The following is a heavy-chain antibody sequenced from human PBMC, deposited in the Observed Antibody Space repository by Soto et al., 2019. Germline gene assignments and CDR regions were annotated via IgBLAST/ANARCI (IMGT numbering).Heavy chain of an antibody. J-gene: IGHJ3*02. CDR1: GGSFSGYY. CDR3: AKGSRWYHAFAI. D-gene: IGHD6-13*01. V-gene: IGHV4-34*01. Sequence: QVQLQQWGAGLLKPSETLSLTCAVYGGSFSGYYWSWIRQPPGKGLEWSGEINHSGSTNYNPSLTSRVTISVDTSKSQFSLKLSSVTAADTAVYYCAKGSRWYHAFAIWGQGTMVTVSS. CDR2: INHSGST.